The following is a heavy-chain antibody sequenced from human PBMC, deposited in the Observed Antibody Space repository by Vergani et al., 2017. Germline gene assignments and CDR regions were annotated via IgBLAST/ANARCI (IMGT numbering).Heavy chain of an antibody. D-gene: IGHD4-23*01. CDR1: GFTFSSYA. CDR3: AKDPVLTVEFDDAFDI. V-gene: IGHV3-23*01. CDR2: ISGSGGST. J-gene: IGHJ3*02. Sequence: EVQLLESGGGLVQPGGSLRLSCAASGFTFSSYAMSWVRQAPGKGLEWVSAISGSGGSTYYADSVKGRFTISRDNSKNTLYLQMNSLRAEDTAVYYCAKDPVLTVEFDDAFDIWGQGTMVTVSS.